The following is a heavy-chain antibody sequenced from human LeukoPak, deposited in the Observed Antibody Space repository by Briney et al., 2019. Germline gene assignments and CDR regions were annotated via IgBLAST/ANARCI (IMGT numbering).Heavy chain of an antibody. CDR2: FDPEDGET. J-gene: IGHJ4*02. CDR1: GYTLTEFS. V-gene: IGHV1-24*01. D-gene: IGHD4-17*01. CDR3: ATAYGAYGDYEY. Sequence: ASVKVSCKVSGYTLTEFSMHWVRQAPGKGLEWMGGFDPEDGETIYAQKFQGRVTMTEDTSTDTAYMELSSLRSEDTAVYYCATAYGAYGDYEYWGQGTLVTVSS.